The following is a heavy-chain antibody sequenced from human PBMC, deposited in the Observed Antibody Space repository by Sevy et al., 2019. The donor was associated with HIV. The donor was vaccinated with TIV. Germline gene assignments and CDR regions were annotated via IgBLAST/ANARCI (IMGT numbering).Heavy chain of an antibody. CDR2: IYWDDDK. J-gene: IGHJ6*02. CDR3: AHLKTGTASDFHYYYAMDV. V-gene: IGHV2-5*02. Sequence: SGPTLVKPTQTLTLTCTFSGFSLSTSGVGVDWIRQPPGKALEWLALIYWDDDKRYSPSLKSRLTITKDTSKNQVVLTMTNMDPVDTATYYCAHLKTGTASDFHYYYAMDVWGQGTTVTVSS. D-gene: IGHD1-7*01. CDR1: GFSLSTSGVG.